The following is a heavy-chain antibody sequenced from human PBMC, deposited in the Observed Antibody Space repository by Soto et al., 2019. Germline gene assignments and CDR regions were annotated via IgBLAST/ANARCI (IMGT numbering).Heavy chain of an antibody. CDR2: ISYDGSTK. V-gene: IGHV3-30*03. CDR3: ARSTSSTLNYYYGMDV. J-gene: IGHJ6*02. D-gene: IGHD6-6*01. Sequence: SLRPPFSALGFTLRSLGLAWVRQAPGQGLEWVAVISYDGSTKFYTDSVKGRFTIARDNSKNILYLQMNSLTIEDTAVFYCARSTSSTLNYYYGMDVWGQGTTVTVSS. CDR1: GFTLRSLG.